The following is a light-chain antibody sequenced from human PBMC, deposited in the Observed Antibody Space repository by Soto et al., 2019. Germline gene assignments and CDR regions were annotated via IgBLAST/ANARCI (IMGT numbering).Light chain of an antibody. CDR1: QSISSW. J-gene: IGKJ1*01. Sequence: DIQMTQSPSTLSASVGDRVTITCRASQSISSWLAWYQQKPGEAPKLLIYDASSLESGVPSRFSGSGSGTEFTLTISSLQPDDFATYYCQQYNTYSWTVGQGTKVDIK. CDR2: DAS. CDR3: QQYNTYSWT. V-gene: IGKV1-5*01.